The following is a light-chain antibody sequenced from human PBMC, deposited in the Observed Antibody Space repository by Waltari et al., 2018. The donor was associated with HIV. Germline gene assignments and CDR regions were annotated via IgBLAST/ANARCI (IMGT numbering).Light chain of an antibody. CDR1: QSVFFSSNNKNF. V-gene: IGKV4-1*01. J-gene: IGKJ3*01. CDR3: QQYYTVPLT. CDR2: WAS. Sequence: DIVMTQSPDPLAVSLGERATINCKSSQSVFFSSNNKNFLAWYQQKPGQAPKLLISWASTRESGVPARFSGSGSGTDFTLTISSLQPGDVAVYFCQQYYTVPLTFGPGTKVEIK.